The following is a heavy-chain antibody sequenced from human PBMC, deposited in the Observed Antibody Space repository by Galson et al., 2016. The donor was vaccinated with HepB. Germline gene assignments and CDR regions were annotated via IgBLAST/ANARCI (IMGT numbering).Heavy chain of an antibody. CDR1: GFSLSSFW. CDR2: INPESTTV. D-gene: IGHD3-16*01. Sequence: SLRLFCAASGFSLSSFWMHWFRQAPGKGLEWVSHINPESTTVNYADSVRGRFTISRDNAKNTLYLLASSLRVGDTAVYYCARGGIEPVDYWGQGTLVTVSS. V-gene: IGHV3-74*01. J-gene: IGHJ4*02. CDR3: ARGGIEPVDY.